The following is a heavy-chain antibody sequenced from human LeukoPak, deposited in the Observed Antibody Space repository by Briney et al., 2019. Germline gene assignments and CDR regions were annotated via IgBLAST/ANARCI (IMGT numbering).Heavy chain of an antibody. V-gene: IGHV4-59*01. CDR1: GGSISSYY. D-gene: IGHD3-10*01. CDR3: ARSSAPITMVRGSVYGMDV. Sequence: PSETLSLTCTVSGGSISSYYWSWIRQPPGKGLEWIGYIYYSGSTNYNPSLKSRVTISVDTSKNQFSLKLSSVTAADTAVYYCARSSAPITMVRGSVYGMDVWGQGTTVTVSS. CDR2: IYYSGST. J-gene: IGHJ6*02.